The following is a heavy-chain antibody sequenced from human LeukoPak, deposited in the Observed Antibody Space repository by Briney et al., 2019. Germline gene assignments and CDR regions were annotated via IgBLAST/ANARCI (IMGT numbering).Heavy chain of an antibody. D-gene: IGHD6-13*01. Sequence: GASVKVSCKASGYTFTSYGISWVRQAPGQGLEWMGIINPSGGSTSYAQKFQGRVTMTRDTSTSTVYMELSSLRSGDTAVYYCARDGDKDNSSSGDWFDPWGQGTLVTVSS. CDR3: ARDGDKDNSSSGDWFDP. V-gene: IGHV1-46*01. CDR2: INPSGGST. J-gene: IGHJ5*02. CDR1: GYTFTSYG.